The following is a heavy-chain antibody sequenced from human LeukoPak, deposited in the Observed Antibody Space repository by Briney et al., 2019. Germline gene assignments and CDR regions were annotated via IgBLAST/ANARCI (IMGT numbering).Heavy chain of an antibody. CDR1: GGTFSSYA. J-gene: IGHJ5*02. Sequence: ASVKVSCKASGGTFSSYAISWVRQAPGQGLEWMGRIIPILGIANYAQKFQGRVTITADKSTSTAYMELSSPRSEDTAVYYCARALAAIYCSSTSCYGNWFDPWGQGTLVTVSS. D-gene: IGHD2-2*01. CDR2: IIPILGIA. V-gene: IGHV1-69*04. CDR3: ARALAAIYCSSTSCYGNWFDP.